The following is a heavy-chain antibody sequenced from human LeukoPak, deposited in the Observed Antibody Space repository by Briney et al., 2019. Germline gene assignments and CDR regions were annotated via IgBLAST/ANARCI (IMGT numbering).Heavy chain of an antibody. CDR1: GGSFSGYY. V-gene: IGHV4-34*01. J-gene: IGHJ4*02. CDR3: ARGRRYYDSSGYWY. Sequence: PSETLSLTCAVYGGSFSGYYWSWIRQPPGKGPEWIGEINHSGSTNYNPSLKSRVTISVDTSKNQFSLKLSPVTAADTAVYYCARGRRYYDSSGYWYWGQGTLVTVSS. CDR2: INHSGST. D-gene: IGHD3-22*01.